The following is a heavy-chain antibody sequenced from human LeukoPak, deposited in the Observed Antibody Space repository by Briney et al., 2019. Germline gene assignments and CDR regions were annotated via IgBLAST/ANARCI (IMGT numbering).Heavy chain of an antibody. CDR1: GYTFTGYY. J-gene: IGHJ3*02. D-gene: IGHD6-13*01. Sequence: ASVKVSCKASGYTFTGYYMHWVRQAPGQGLEWMGWISPNSGGTNYAQKFQGRVTMTRDTSISTAYMELSRLRSDDTAVYYCARGRMTAAGTNDAFDIWGQGTMVTVSS. V-gene: IGHV1-2*02. CDR2: ISPNSGGT. CDR3: ARGRMTAAGTNDAFDI.